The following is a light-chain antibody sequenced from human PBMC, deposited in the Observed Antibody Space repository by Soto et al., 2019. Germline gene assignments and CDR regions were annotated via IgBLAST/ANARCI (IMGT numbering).Light chain of an antibody. J-gene: IGLJ1*01. CDR1: SSDVGAYNY. Sequence: QSVLTQPASVSGSPGQSITISCTGTSSDVGAYNYVSWFQQHPGKAPKPLIYEVSNRPSGVSYRFSGSKSGSTASLTISGLQAEDEADYYCSSYTRSRTYVFGTGTKLTVL. CDR3: SSYTRSRTYV. CDR2: EVS. V-gene: IGLV2-14*01.